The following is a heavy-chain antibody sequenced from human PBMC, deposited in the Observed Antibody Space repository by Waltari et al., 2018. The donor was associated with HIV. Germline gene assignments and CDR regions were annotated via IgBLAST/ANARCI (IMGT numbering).Heavy chain of an antibody. V-gene: IGHV3-23*01. D-gene: IGHD3-22*01. Sequence: EVQLLESGGDLVQPGGSLRLSCAASGFTFSSYAMSWVRQAPGKGLEWVSAISGSGGSTYYADSVKGRFTISRDNSKNTLYLQMNSLRAEDTAVYYCARRTYYYDSSGPNFDYWGQGTLVTVSS. J-gene: IGHJ4*02. CDR2: ISGSGGST. CDR1: GFTFSSYA. CDR3: ARRTYYYDSSGPNFDY.